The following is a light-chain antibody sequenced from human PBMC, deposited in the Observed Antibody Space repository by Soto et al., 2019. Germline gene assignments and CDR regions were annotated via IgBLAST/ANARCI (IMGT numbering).Light chain of an antibody. CDR2: KAS. CDR1: QSISVW. CDR3: QQYNSYSQT. J-gene: IGKJ1*01. V-gene: IGKV1-5*03. Sequence: DIQITQSPSTLSASVGDRVTITCRASQSISVWLAWYQQKAGKAPNLLIYKASRLESGVPSRFSGSGSETEFTLTISGLQPGDSANYYCQQYNSYSQTFGQGTKVDXK.